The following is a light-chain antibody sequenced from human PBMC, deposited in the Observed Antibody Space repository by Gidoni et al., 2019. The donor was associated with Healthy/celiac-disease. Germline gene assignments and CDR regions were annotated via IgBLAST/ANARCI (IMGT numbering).Light chain of an antibody. CDR2: GAS. J-gene: IGKJ4*02. CDR3: LQYNNWPQ. CDR1: QSVSSN. Sequence: EIVMTQSPATLSVSPGERATLSCRASQSVSSNLAWYQQKPGQAPRLLIYGASTRATGIPARFSGSGSGTEFTLTISSLQSEDFAVYYCLQYNNWPQFGGGTKVEIK. V-gene: IGKV3-15*01.